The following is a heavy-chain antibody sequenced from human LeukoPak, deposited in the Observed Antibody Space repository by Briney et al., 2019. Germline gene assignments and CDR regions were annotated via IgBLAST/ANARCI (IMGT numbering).Heavy chain of an antibody. Sequence: GGSLRLSCAASGFTFSSYGMNWVRQAPGKGLEWVSSISSSSSYIYYADSVKGRFTISRDNAKNSLYLQMNSLRAEDTAVYYCARDRGGSYHFDYWGQGTLVTVSS. J-gene: IGHJ4*02. D-gene: IGHD1-26*01. V-gene: IGHV3-21*01. CDR3: ARDRGGSYHFDY. CDR1: GFTFSSYG. CDR2: ISSSSSYI.